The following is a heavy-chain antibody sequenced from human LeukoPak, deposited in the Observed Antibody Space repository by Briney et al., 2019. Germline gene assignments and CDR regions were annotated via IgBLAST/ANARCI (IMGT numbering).Heavy chain of an antibody. J-gene: IGHJ3*02. CDR1: GYTFTCYY. CDR2: INPNSGGT. D-gene: IGHD3-3*01. V-gene: IGHV1-2*02. CDR3: ARQNYDFWSGQSAFDI. Sequence: GASVKVSCKASGYTFTCYYMHWVRQAPGQGLEWMGWINPNSGGTNYAQKFQGRVTMTRDTSISTAYMELGRLRSDDTAVYYCARQNYDFWSGQSAFDIWGQGTMVTVSS.